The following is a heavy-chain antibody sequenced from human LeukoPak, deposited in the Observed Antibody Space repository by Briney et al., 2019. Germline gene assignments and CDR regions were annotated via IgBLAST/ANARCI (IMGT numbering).Heavy chain of an antibody. J-gene: IGHJ4*02. CDR3: ARNRGYSSSSEVDY. CDR1: GGSISSGSYY. CDR2: IYTSGST. D-gene: IGHD6-6*01. V-gene: IGHV4-61*02. Sequence: SETLSLTCTVSGGSISSGSYYWSWIRQPAGKGLEWIGRIYTSGSTNYNPSLKSRVTISVDTSKNQFSLRLSSMTAADTAVYYCARNRGYSSSSEVDYWGQGTLVTVSS.